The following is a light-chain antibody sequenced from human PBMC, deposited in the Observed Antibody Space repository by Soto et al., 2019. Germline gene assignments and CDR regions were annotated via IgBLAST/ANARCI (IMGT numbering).Light chain of an antibody. CDR1: SSDVGGYNY. CDR2: DVS. V-gene: IGLV2-14*01. J-gene: IGLJ2*01. CDR3: SSYTSSSPLV. Sequence: QSALTQPASVSGSPGQSITISCTGTSSDVGGYNYVSWYQQHPGKAPKLMIYDVSNRPSGVSNRFSGSKSGNTASLTISWLKAEDEADYYCSSYTSSSPLVFGGGTKLTVL.